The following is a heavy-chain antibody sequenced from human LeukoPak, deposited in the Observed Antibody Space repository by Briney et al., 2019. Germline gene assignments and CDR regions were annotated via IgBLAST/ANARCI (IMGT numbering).Heavy chain of an antibody. CDR1: GGSFSGYY. D-gene: IGHD2-2*01. CDR3: ARGNRYQLLPALFDY. V-gene: IGHV4-34*01. J-gene: IGHJ4*02. Sequence: PSETLLLTCAVYGGSFSGYYWSWIRQPPGKGLKWIGEINHSGSTNYNPSLKSRVTISVDTSKNQFSLKLSSVTAADTAVYYCARGNRYQLLPALFDYWGEGTLVTVSS. CDR2: INHSGST.